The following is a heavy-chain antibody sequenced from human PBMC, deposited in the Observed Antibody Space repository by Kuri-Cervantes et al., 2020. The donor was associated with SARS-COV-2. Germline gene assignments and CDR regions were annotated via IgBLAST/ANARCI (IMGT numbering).Heavy chain of an antibody. D-gene: IGHD1-26*01. CDR1: GYTFTGYY. V-gene: IGHV1-2*02. Sequence: ASVKVSCKASGYTFTGYYIHWVRQAPGQGLEWMGWINPNFGGTNYAQEFQGRVTMTRDTSISTAYMELSRLRSDDTAVYYCAREGVGAHKGYYMDVWGKGTTVTVSS. CDR2: INPNFGGT. CDR3: AREGVGAHKGYYMDV. J-gene: IGHJ6*03.